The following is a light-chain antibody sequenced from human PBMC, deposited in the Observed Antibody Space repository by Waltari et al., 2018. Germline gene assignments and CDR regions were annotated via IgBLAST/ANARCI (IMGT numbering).Light chain of an antibody. J-gene: IGKJ2*01. V-gene: IGKV1-39*01. Sequence: DIQMTQSPSSLSASVGDRVTITCRASQSISIYLNWYQQRPGKAPKLLIYTASSLQSGVPSRFSGSGSGTDFTLTVSSVQPEDFATDYCQQSYSTPYTFGQGTKLEIK. CDR1: QSISIY. CDR2: TAS. CDR3: QQSYSTPYT.